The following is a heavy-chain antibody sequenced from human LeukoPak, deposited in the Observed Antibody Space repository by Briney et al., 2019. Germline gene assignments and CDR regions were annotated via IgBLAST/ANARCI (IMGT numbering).Heavy chain of an antibody. CDR2: ISAGGGST. J-gene: IGHJ4*02. CDR1: GFTFSNYA. Sequence: GGSLRLSCAASGFTFSNYAMSWVRQAPGKGLEWVSTISAGGGSTYYADSVKGRFTISRDNSKNTLYLQMNSLRAEDTAVYYCAKVGGGDSSSLHFDYWGQGTLVTVSS. CDR3: AKVGGGDSSSLHFDY. V-gene: IGHV3-23*01. D-gene: IGHD6-13*01.